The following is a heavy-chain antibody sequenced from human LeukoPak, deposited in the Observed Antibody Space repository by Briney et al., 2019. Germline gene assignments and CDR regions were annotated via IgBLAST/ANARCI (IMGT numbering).Heavy chain of an antibody. CDR1: GFTFSNYA. V-gene: IGHV3-30-3*01. J-gene: IGHJ4*02. Sequence: GGSLRLSCAASGFTFSNYAIHWVRHAPGKGLEWVAVISYDGINSYYVDSVKGRFTISRDNSKNTLYLQMNSLRTEDTAVYYCVRDRENYVIYYFDYWGQGTLVTVSS. D-gene: IGHD1-7*01. CDR2: ISYDGINS. CDR3: VRDRENYVIYYFDY.